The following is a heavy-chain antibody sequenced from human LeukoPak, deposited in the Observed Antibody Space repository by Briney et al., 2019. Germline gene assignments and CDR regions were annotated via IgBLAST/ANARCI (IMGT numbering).Heavy chain of an antibody. CDR2: IYYSGST. D-gene: IGHD5-12*01. CDR3: ASTSGYPPYFDY. J-gene: IGHJ4*02. V-gene: IGHV4-59*08. CDR1: GGSISSYY. Sequence: SETLSLTCTVSGGSISSYYWSWIRQPPGKGLEWIGYIYYSGSTNYIPSLKSRVTISVDTSKNQFSLKLSSVTAADTAVYYCASTSGYPPYFDYWGQGTLVTVSS.